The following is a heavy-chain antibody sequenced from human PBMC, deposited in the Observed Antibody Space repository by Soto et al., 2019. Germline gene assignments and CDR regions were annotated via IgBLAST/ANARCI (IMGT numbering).Heavy chain of an antibody. CDR2: INWNGGSK. CDR1: GFTFDEYA. J-gene: IGHJ4*02. Sequence: EVQLVESGGGVVRPGGSLRLSCAASGFTFDEYALTWVRQAPGKGLEWVAGINWNGGSKGYADSVKGRFTFSRDNAKSSLYLQMNNLRAEDTAFYFCARATQSYYDTSGYYSYVHWGQGAQVTVSS. V-gene: IGHV3-20*04. D-gene: IGHD3-22*01. CDR3: ARATQSYYDTSGYYSYVH.